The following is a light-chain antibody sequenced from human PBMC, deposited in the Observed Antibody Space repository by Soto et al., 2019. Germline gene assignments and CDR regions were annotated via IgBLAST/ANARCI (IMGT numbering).Light chain of an antibody. CDR1: SSNIGADYD. Sequence: QSVLTQPPSVSGAPGQGVTISCTGSSSNIGADYDVHWYQQLPGTAPKIVMYGYTNRPSGVTDRFSGSTSATSASLIITGLQVEDEADYYCQSYDSSPGGWVFGGGTKVTVL. V-gene: IGLV1-40*01. J-gene: IGLJ3*02. CDR3: QSYDSSPGGWV. CDR2: GYT.